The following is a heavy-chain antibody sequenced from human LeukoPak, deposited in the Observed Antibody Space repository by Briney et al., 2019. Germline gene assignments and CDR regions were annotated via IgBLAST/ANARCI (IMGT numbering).Heavy chain of an antibody. D-gene: IGHD6-13*01. J-gene: IGHJ4*02. CDR3: ARGGGQLVRYFDY. Sequence: SSETLSLTCTVSGGSISSYYWSWIRQPPGKGLEWIGYIYYSGSTNYNPSLKSRVTISVDTSKSQFSLKLSSVTAADTAVYYCARGGGQLVRYFDYWGQGTLITVSS. V-gene: IGHV4-59*01. CDR2: IYYSGST. CDR1: GGSISSYY.